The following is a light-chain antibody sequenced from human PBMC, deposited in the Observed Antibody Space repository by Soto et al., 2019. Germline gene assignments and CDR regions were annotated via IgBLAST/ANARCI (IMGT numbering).Light chain of an antibody. CDR2: GNS. CDR1: SSNIGAGYD. V-gene: IGLV1-40*01. Sequence: QSVLTQPPSVSGAPGQRVTISCTGSSSNIGAGYDVHWYQQLPGTAPKLLLYGNSNRPSGVPDRFSGSKSGTSASLAITGLQAEDEADYYCQSYDSSLSLCVFGTGAKLTVL. CDR3: QSYDSSLSLCV. J-gene: IGLJ1*01.